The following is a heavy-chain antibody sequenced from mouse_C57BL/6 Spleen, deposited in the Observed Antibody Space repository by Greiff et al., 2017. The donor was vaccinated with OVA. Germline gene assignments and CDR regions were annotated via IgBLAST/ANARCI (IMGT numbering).Heavy chain of an antibody. J-gene: IGHJ2*01. CDR1: GYSFTGYY. V-gene: IGHV1-42*01. Sequence: VQLQQSGPELVKPGASVKISCKASGYSFTGYYMNWVKQSPEKSLEWIGEINPSTGGTTYNQKFKAKATLTVDKSSITAYMQLKSLTSEDSAVYYCARYYYYGSSLYYFDYWGQGTTLTVSS. CDR3: ARYYYYGSSLYYFDY. D-gene: IGHD1-1*01. CDR2: INPSTGGT.